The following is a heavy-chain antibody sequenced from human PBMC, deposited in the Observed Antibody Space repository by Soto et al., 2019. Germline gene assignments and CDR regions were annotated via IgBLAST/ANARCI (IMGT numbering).Heavy chain of an antibody. Sequence: PGGSLRLSCAASGFTFSSYGMHWVRQAPGKGLEWVAVIWYDGSNKYYADSVKGRFTISRDNSKNTLYLQMNSLRAEDTAVYYCARDIDGIAVAGSLFDIWGQGTMVTVSS. J-gene: IGHJ3*02. CDR1: GFTFSSYG. CDR2: IWYDGSNK. D-gene: IGHD6-19*01. V-gene: IGHV3-33*01. CDR3: ARDIDGIAVAGSLFDI.